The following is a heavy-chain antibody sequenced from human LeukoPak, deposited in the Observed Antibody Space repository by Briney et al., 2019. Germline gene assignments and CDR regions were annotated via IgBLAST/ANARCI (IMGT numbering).Heavy chain of an antibody. D-gene: IGHD4-17*01. CDR2: IRGDAGDK. V-gene: IGHV3-7*01. CDR1: GFTFSRYW. CDR3: AKSKTYGDFGYFDY. J-gene: IGHJ4*02. Sequence: PGGSLRLSCAASGFTFSRYWMAWVRQAPGKGLERVANIRGDAGDKGSADSVKGRFTISRDNDKNSLHLQMNSLTAEDTAMYYCAKSKTYGDFGYFDYWGQGILVTVSS.